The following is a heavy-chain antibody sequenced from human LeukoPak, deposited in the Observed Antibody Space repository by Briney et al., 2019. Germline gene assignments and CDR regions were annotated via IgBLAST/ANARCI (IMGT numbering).Heavy chain of an antibody. D-gene: IGHD2-2*01. CDR1: GGSISSYY. CDR3: ASGDCSSTSCLSIDY. Sequence: SESLSLTCTVSGGSISSYYWSWIRQPPGKGLEWIGYIYYSGSTNYNPSLKSRVTISVDTSKNQFSLKLSSVTAADTAVYYCASGDCSSTSCLSIDYWGQGTLVTVSS. V-gene: IGHV4-59*01. J-gene: IGHJ4*02. CDR2: IYYSGST.